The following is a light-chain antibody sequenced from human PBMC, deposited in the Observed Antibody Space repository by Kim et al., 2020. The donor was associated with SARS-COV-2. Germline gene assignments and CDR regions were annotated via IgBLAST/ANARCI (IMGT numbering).Light chain of an antibody. CDR1: QSVSSY. V-gene: IGKV3-11*01. Sequence: LSPGERATLSCRASQSVSSYLAWYQQKPGQTPRLLIYDASNRATGIPARFSGSGSGTDFTLTISSLEPEDFAVYYCQQRSNWPPWTFGQGTKVDIK. CDR2: DAS. CDR3: QQRSNWPPWT. J-gene: IGKJ1*01.